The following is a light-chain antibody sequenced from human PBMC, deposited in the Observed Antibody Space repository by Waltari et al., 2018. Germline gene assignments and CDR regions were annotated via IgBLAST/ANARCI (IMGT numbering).Light chain of an antibody. Sequence: DIQMTQSPSTLSASVGDRVTITCRASQSISSWLAWYQQKPGKAPKLLIYKASSLESGVPSRFSGSGSGTEFTLTIRSLQPDDFATYYCQQYKSYWTFGQGTKVEIK. J-gene: IGKJ1*01. CDR2: KAS. V-gene: IGKV1-5*03. CDR1: QSISSW. CDR3: QQYKSYWT.